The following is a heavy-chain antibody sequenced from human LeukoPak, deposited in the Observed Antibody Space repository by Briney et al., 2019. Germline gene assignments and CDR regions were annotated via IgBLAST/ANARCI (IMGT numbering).Heavy chain of an antibody. V-gene: IGHV4-34*11. J-gene: IGHJ4*02. CDR2: TYYTGST. CDR1: GGSFSGYY. CDR3: AGTYDFWSGSLEF. Sequence: KPSETLSLTCAVYGGSFSGYYWSWIRQSPGKGLEWIGYTYYTGSTSFNPSLKSRVTISLDTSKNQFSLNLTSVTTADTAVYYCAGTYDFWSGSLEFWGQGTLVTVSS. D-gene: IGHD3-3*01.